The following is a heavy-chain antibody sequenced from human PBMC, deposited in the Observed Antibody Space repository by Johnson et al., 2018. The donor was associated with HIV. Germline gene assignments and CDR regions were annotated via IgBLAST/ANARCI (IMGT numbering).Heavy chain of an antibody. D-gene: IGHD6-19*01. V-gene: IGHV3-48*04. J-gene: IGHJ3*02. CDR1: GFTFSSFW. CDR2: ISSTGNTL. Sequence: VQLVESGVGLVQPGGSLRLSCAASGFTFSSFWMTWVRQAPGKGLEWVSYISSTGNTLYYADFVEGRFTISRDNANNSLDLQMNSLRAEDTAVYYCVSSGCQRCAFDIWGQGTMVTVSS. CDR3: VSSGCQRCAFDI.